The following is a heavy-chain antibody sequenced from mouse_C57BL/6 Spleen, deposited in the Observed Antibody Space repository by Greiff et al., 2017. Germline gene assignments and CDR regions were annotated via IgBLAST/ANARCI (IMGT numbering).Heavy chain of an antibody. Sequence: EVQMVESGGDLVKPGGSLKLSCAASGFTFSSYGMSWVRQTPDKRLEWVATISSGGSYTYYPDSVKGRFTISTDNATNTLYLQLSKLKSGDTAMYCCDERDWGRDYLNYWGQGTTLTVSS. CDR2: ISSGGSYT. J-gene: IGHJ2*01. CDR3: DERDWGRDYLNY. D-gene: IGHD4-1*01. CDR1: GFTFSSYG. V-gene: IGHV5-6*01.